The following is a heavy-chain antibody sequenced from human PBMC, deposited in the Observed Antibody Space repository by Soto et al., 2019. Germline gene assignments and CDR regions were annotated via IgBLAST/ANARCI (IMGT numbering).Heavy chain of an antibody. V-gene: IGHV3-33*01. CDR3: ATDNGAASDYGSGSYNWFDT. D-gene: IGHD3-10*01. J-gene: IGHJ5*02. Sequence: GGSLRLSFAASGFTFSSSGMHWVRQAPGKGLERVAVIWYDGSNKYYADSVKGRFTISRDNSKNTLYLQMNSLRAEDTAVYYCATDNGAASDYGSGSYNWFDTWGQGTLVTVSS. CDR2: IWYDGSNK. CDR1: GFTFSSSG.